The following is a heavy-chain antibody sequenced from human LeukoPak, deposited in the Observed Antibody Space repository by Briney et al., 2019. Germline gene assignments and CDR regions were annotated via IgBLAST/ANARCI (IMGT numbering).Heavy chain of an antibody. CDR3: AREDGQGMDY. CDR1: GFTFSSYG. Sequence: GRSLRLSCAASGFTFSSYGMLWVRQAPGKGLEWVAVIWNDGTNKYYADSVKGRFTISRDNAKNSLFLQMNSLRAEDTAVYYCAREDGQGMDYWGQGTLVTVSS. D-gene: IGHD2-8*01. CDR2: IWNDGTNK. V-gene: IGHV3-33*01. J-gene: IGHJ4*02.